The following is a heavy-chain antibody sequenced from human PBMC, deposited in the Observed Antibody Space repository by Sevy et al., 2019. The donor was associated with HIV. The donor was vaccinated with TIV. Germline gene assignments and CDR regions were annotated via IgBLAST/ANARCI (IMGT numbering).Heavy chain of an antibody. CDR3: ARDHGAAFGGVIVPDY. J-gene: IGHJ4*02. Sequence: GGSLRPSCAASGFTFSSYAMHWVRQAPGKGLEWVAVISYDGSNKYYADSVKGRFTISRDNSKNTLYLQMNSLRAEDTAVYYCARDHGAAFGGVIVPDYWGQGTLVTVSS. CDR1: GFTFSSYA. D-gene: IGHD3-16*02. CDR2: ISYDGSNK. V-gene: IGHV3-30-3*01.